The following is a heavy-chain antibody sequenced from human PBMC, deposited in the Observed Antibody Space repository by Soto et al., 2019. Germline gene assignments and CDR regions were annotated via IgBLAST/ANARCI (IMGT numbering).Heavy chain of an antibody. Sequence: SRRLSCGTSGFTFSGYSVHWFRQAPCKGLEWVAVTSSDGGTKFYADSVLGRFTVSRDNSKNTLYLQMNSLRAEDTAVYFCARELVLTKWYCDNWGQGIWVAASS. D-gene: IGHD1-26*01. J-gene: IGHJ4*02. CDR2: TSSDGGTK. CDR3: ARELVLTKWYCDN. V-gene: IGHV3-30-3*01. CDR1: GFTFSGYS.